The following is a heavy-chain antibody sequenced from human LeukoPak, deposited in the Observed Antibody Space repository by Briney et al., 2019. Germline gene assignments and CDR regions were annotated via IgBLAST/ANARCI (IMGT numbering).Heavy chain of an antibody. D-gene: IGHD6-13*01. Sequence: GGSLRLSCAASGFTFSSSGMHWVRQAPGKGLEWVAVIWYDGSDKYYVDSVKDRFTISRDNSKNTLYLQMNSLRAEDTAVYYCARESSSWGTDAIDIWGQGTMVTVSS. CDR3: ARESSSWGTDAIDI. J-gene: IGHJ3*02. CDR1: GFTFSSSG. V-gene: IGHV3-33*08. CDR2: IWYDGSDK.